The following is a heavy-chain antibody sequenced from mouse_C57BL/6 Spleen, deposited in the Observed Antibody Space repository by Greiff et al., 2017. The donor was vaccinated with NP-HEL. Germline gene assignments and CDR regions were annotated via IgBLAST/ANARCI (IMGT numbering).Heavy chain of an antibody. D-gene: IGHD1-1*01. J-gene: IGHJ3*01. CDR3: TRVVARN. CDR2: IDPEDGDT. V-gene: IGHV14-4*01. CDR1: GFTIKDDY. Sequence: EVQGVESGAELVRPGASVKMSCTASGFTIKDDYMHWVKQRPEQGLEWIGWIDPEDGDTEYASKFKGKATITADTSSNTAYLQLSSLTSEDAAVYYCTRVVARNWGQGTLVTVSA.